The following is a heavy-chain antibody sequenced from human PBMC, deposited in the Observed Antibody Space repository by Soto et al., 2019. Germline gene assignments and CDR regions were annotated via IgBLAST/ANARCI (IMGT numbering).Heavy chain of an antibody. J-gene: IGHJ6*02. D-gene: IGHD4-17*01. CDR2: IGTSSSYI. Sequence: GSLRLSCAASGFTFSSYTMNWVRQAPGRGLEWASSIGTSSSYIYYADSVKGRFTISRDNAKNSLFLQMNSLRADDTAVYYCARDSVRDYLYYYYGMDVWGQGTTVTVSS. CDR1: GFTFSSYT. V-gene: IGHV3-21*01. CDR3: ARDSVRDYLYYYYGMDV.